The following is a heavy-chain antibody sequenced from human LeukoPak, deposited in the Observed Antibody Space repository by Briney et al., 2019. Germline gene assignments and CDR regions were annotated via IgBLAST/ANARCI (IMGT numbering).Heavy chain of an antibody. V-gene: IGHV4-59*01. Sequence: SEALSLTCTVSGGSISPYYWTWIRQPPEKGLKWIASVYYTGSTNFDPSLKSRVSISLDTSESQFSLTLNSVTAADTAVYYCARGTSPNGPFDYWGQGTLVTVSS. CDR3: ARGTSPNGPFDY. D-gene: IGHD1-7*01. J-gene: IGHJ4*02. CDR1: GGSISPYY. CDR2: VYYTGST.